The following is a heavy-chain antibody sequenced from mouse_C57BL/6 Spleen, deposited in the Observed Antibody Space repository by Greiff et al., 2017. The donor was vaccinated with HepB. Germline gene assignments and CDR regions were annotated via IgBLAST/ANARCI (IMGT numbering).Heavy chain of an antibody. CDR2: ISYDGSN. D-gene: IGHD1-1*01. V-gene: IGHV3-6*01. CDR3: ARHYYGSSLFDY. CDR1: GYSITSGYY. J-gene: IGHJ2*01. Sequence: ESGPGLVKPSQSLSLTCSVTGYSITSGYYWNWIRQFPGNKLEWMGYISYDGSNNYNPSLKNRISITRDTSKNQFFLKLNSVTTEDTATYYCARHYYGSSLFDYWGQGTTLTVSS.